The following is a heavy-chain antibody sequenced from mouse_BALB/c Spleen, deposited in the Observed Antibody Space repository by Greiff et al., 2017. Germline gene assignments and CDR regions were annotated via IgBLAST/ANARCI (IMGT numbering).Heavy chain of an antibody. V-gene: IGHV1-54*01. CDR3: ARDGYMFAD. D-gene: IGHD2-3*01. CDR1: GYAFTIYL. J-gene: IGHJ3*01. CDR2: INPGSGGT. Sequence: QVQLQQSGAELVCPGTSVKVFCNASGYAFTIYLIELVMQRPVQGLVLIGVINPGSGGTNYNEKFKGKATLTAVKSSSIAYMQLSSLTADDSAVFFCARDGYMFADWGRGTLDTVS.